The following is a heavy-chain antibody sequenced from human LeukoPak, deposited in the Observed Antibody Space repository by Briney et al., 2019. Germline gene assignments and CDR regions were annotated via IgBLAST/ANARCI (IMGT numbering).Heavy chain of an antibody. Sequence: PGGSLRLSCAASGLSFSTSAMHWVRQAPGKGLEYVAAISSDGGSTYHADSVKGRFTISRDNSKNTLYLQMGSLRTEDMAMYYCARSSDTRFGELVLWGQGTLVTVSS. CDR1: GLSFSTSA. CDR3: ARSSDTRFGELVL. CDR2: ISSDGGST. J-gene: IGHJ1*01. D-gene: IGHD3-16*01. V-gene: IGHV3-64*02.